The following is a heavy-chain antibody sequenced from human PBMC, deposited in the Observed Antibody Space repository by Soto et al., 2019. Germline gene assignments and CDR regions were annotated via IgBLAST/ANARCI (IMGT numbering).Heavy chain of an antibody. J-gene: IGHJ3*01. CDR3: ARAQELRSFDWSWGGGAFDF. D-gene: IGHD3-9*01. V-gene: IGHV1-2*04. CDR1: GYTFTDYY. Sequence: VQLVQSGAEVKKPGASVKVSCKASGYTFTDYYIHWVRQAPGQGLEWMGWINPYSGATSYAQKFQDWVTMTRDTSISTAYMELRRLRSDATAVYYCARAQELRSFDWSWGGGAFDFWGQGTMVTASS. CDR2: INPYSGAT.